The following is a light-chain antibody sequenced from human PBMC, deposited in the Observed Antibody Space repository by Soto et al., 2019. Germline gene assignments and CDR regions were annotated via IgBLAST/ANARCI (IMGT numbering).Light chain of an antibody. CDR1: QSVSNSY. V-gene: IGKV3-20*01. J-gene: IGKJ1*01. Sequence: EIVLTQSPGTLSLSPGERATLSCRASQSVSNSYLAWYQQKPGQAPSLLIYGASSRAIGIPDRFSGSGSGTDFTLTISRLEPEDFAVYFCHQYGTSPRTFGQGTKVE. CDR2: GAS. CDR3: HQYGTSPRT.